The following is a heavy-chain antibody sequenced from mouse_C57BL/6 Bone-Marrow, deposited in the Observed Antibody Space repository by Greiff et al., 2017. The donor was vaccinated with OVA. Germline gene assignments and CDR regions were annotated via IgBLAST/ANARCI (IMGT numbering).Heavy chain of an antibody. CDR2: IYPRDGST. CDR3: ARWNGYSWFAY. CDR1: GYTFTSYD. V-gene: IGHV1-85*01. D-gene: IGHD2-2*01. Sequence: QVQLQQSGPELVKPGASVKLSCTASGYTFTSYDINWVKQRPGQGLEWIGWIYPRDGSTKYNEKFKGKATLTVDPSSSTAYMELHSLTSEDSAVYFCARWNGYSWFAYWGQGTLVTVSA. J-gene: IGHJ3*01.